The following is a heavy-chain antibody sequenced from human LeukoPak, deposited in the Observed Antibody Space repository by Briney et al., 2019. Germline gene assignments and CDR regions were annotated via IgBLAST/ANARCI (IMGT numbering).Heavy chain of an antibody. Sequence: GGSLRLSCAASGFTLSNYAMTWVRQAPGKGLEWVSSITGSGALTYYADSVKGRFTISRDNSKNTLCLQMNSLRAEDTAVYYCARRSGIAVAGAFDYWGQGTLVTVSS. CDR2: ITGSGALT. J-gene: IGHJ4*02. V-gene: IGHV3-23*01. CDR3: ARRSGIAVAGAFDY. CDR1: GFTLSNYA. D-gene: IGHD6-19*01.